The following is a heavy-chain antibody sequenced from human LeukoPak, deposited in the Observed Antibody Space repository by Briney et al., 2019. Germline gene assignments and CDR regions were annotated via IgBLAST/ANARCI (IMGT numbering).Heavy chain of an antibody. D-gene: IGHD2-2*01. Sequence: ASVKVSCKASGYTFTGYYMHWVRQAPGQGLEWMGWINPNSGGTNYAQKFQGRVTMTRDTSISTAYMELSRLRSDDTAVYYCAREVVPAAMPIDYWGQGTLVTVSS. CDR3: AREVVPAAMPIDY. CDR1: GYTFTGYY. CDR2: INPNSGGT. J-gene: IGHJ4*01. V-gene: IGHV1-2*02.